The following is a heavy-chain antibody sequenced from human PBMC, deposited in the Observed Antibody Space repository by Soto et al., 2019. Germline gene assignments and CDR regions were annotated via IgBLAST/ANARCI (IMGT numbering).Heavy chain of an antibody. D-gene: IGHD5-12*01. CDR3: AREVALTSCFDN. CDR1: GGSISSGGYY. CDR2: IYHSGTT. Sequence: QVQLQESGPGLVKPLQTLSLTCTVSGGSISSGGYYWSWIRQHPGKGLEWIGYIYHSGTTYYNPSLKSRVTISVDTSKNQFSLKLTSVTAADTAVYFCAREVALTSCFDNWGQGTLVTVSS. V-gene: IGHV4-31*03. J-gene: IGHJ4*02.